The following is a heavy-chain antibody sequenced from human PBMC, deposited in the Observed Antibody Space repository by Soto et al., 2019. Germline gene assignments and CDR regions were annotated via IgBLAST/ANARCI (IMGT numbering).Heavy chain of an antibody. Sequence: PSETLSLTCTVSGGSISSYYWSWIRQPPGKGLERIGYIYYSGSTNYNPSLKSRVTISVDTSKNQFSLKLSSVTAADTAVYYCARYYDFWSGYSSYYYYYGMDVWGQGTTVTVSS. CDR2: IYYSGST. J-gene: IGHJ6*02. CDR3: ARYYDFWSGYSSYYYYYGMDV. D-gene: IGHD3-3*01. CDR1: GGSISSYY. V-gene: IGHV4-59*01.